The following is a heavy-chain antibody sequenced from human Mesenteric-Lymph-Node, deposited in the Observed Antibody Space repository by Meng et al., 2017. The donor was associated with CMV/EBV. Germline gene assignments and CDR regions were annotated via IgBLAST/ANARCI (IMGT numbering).Heavy chain of an antibody. CDR3: ARDFTMIGVTRGGFDY. CDR2: ISNSGSTK. D-gene: IGHD3-22*01. CDR1: GFTFSSYD. V-gene: IGHV3-48*03. J-gene: IGHJ4*02. Sequence: GESLKISCAASGFTFSSYDMNWVRQTPGKGLEWVSYISNSGSTKYYTDSVKGRFTISRDNAKNSLYLQMNSLRAEDTALYYCARDFTMIGVTRGGFDYWGQGTLVTVSS.